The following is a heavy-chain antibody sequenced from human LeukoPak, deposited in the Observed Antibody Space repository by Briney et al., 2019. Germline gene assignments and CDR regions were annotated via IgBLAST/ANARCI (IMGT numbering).Heavy chain of an antibody. CDR3: ARSSGNYLYFDY. CDR1: GFTVSSNY. CDR2: IYSGGTR. V-gene: IGHV3-66*01. D-gene: IGHD3-10*01. Sequence: PGGSLRLSCAASGFTVSSNYMSWVRQAPGKGLEWVSVIYSGGTRYYADSVKGRFTISRDDSKNTLYFQMNSLRAEDTAVYYCARSSGNYLYFDYWGQGTLVTVSS. J-gene: IGHJ4*02.